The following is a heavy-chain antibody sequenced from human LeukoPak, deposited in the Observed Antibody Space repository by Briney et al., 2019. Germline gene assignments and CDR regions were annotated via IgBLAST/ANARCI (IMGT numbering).Heavy chain of an antibody. J-gene: IGHJ3*02. V-gene: IGHV3-9*01. CDR2: ISWNSGSI. CDR1: GFAFDDYA. Sequence: PGGSLRLSCAASGFAFDDYAMHWVRQAPGKGLEWVSGISWNSGSIGYADSVKGRFTISRDNAKNSLYLQMNSLRAEDTALYYCAKDRDLHFDIRGQGTMVTVSS. CDR3: AKDRDLHFDI.